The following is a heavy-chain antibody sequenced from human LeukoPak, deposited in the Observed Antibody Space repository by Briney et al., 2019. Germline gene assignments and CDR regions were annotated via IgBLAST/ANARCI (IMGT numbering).Heavy chain of an antibody. CDR3: TRRYYDNNGYFFDY. CDR1: GFTFSNAW. CDR2: IKSKTDGGTT. D-gene: IGHD3-22*01. V-gene: IGHV3-15*07. J-gene: IGHJ4*02. Sequence: GGSLRLSCAASGFTFSNAWMNWVRQAPGKGLEWVGRIKSKTDGGTTDYAAPVKGRFTISRDGSKNTLYLQMNSLKTEDTAVYYCTRRYYDNNGYFFDYWGQGTLVTVSS.